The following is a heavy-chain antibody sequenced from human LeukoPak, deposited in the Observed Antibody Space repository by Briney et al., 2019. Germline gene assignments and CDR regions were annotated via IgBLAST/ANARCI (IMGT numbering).Heavy chain of an antibody. CDR2: INHSGST. V-gene: IGHV4-34*01. Sequence: SETLSLTCAVYGGSFSGYYWSWIRQPPGKGLEWIGEINHSGSTNYNPSLKSRVTISVDTSKNQFSLKPTSVTAADTAVYYCARGSKVEMATASSWYLDLWGRGTLVTVSS. CDR1: GGSFSGYY. D-gene: IGHD5-24*01. J-gene: IGHJ2*01. CDR3: ARGSKVEMATASSWYLDL.